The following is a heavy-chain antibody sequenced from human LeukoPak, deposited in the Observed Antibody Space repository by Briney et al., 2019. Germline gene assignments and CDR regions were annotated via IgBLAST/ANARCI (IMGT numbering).Heavy chain of an antibody. Sequence: GAPVKVSCKASGGTFSSYAISWVRQAPGQGLEWMGRIIPILGIANYAQKFQGRVTITADKSTSTAYMELSSLRSEDTAVYYCAREVVEMATIRYWYFDYWGQGTLVTVSS. CDR1: GGTFSSYA. CDR3: AREVVEMATIRYWYFDY. V-gene: IGHV1-69*04. D-gene: IGHD5-24*01. CDR2: IIPILGIA. J-gene: IGHJ4*02.